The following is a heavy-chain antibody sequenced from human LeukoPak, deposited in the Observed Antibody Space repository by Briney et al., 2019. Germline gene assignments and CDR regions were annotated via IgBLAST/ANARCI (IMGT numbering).Heavy chain of an antibody. Sequence: SETLSLTCTVSGGSISSSSYYWGWIRQPPGKGLEWIGSIYYSGSTYYNPSLKSRVTISVDTSKNQFSLKLNSVTAADTAVYYCASGSYYWFDPWGQGTLVTVSS. CDR2: IYYSGST. CDR1: GGSISSSSYY. CDR3: ASGSYYWFDP. D-gene: IGHD1-26*01. V-gene: IGHV4-39*07. J-gene: IGHJ5*02.